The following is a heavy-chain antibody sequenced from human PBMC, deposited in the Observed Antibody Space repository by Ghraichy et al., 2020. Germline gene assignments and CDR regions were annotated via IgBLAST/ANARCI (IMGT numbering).Heavy chain of an antibody. Sequence: GESLNISCAASGFTFSSYAMSWVRQAPGKGLEWVSAISGSGGSTYYADSVKGRFTISRDNSKNTLYLQMNSLRAEDTAVYYCARIIAVAGTSDYWGQGTLVTVSS. CDR3: ARIIAVAGTSDY. V-gene: IGHV3-23*01. CDR1: GFTFSSYA. CDR2: ISGSGGST. D-gene: IGHD6-19*01. J-gene: IGHJ4*02.